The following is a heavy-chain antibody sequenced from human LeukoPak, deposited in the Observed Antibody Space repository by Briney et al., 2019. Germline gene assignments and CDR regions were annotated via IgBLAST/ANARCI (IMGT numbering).Heavy chain of an antibody. CDR3: ARLTRGDGYNFFDY. CDR1: GGSFSGYY. CDR2: INHSGST. J-gene: IGHJ4*02. D-gene: IGHD5-24*01. Sequence: SETLSLTCAVYGGSFSGYYWSWIRQPPGKGLEWIGEINHSGSTNYNPSLKSRVTISVDTSKNQFSLKLSSVTAADTAVYYCARLTRGDGYNFFDYWGQGTLVTVSS. V-gene: IGHV4-34*01.